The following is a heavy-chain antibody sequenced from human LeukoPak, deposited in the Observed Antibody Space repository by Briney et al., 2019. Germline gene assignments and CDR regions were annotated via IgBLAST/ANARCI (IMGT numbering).Heavy chain of an antibody. CDR2: IDTSSSTI. J-gene: IGHJ4*02. V-gene: IGHV3-48*04. Sequence: GGSLRLSCVASGITFSSYSMSWVRQAPGKGLEWVSYIDTSSSTIYYADSVKGRFTISRDNAKNSLYLQMKSLRAEDTTVYYCARDMGYSGSWPGYFDYWGQGVLVTVSS. CDR3: ARDMGYSGSWPGYFDY. CDR1: GITFSSYS. D-gene: IGHD1-26*01.